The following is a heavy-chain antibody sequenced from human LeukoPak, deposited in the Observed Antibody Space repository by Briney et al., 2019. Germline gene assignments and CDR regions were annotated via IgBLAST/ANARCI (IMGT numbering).Heavy chain of an antibody. CDR1: GGTLNSYA. Sequence: SVKVSCKASGGTLNSYAISWVRQAPGQGLEWMGGIIPIFGITNYAQKFQGRVTMTTDESTTTAYMDLNRLISEDTAVYYCARSRVGAYYFYMDVWGKGTTVVVSS. CDR3: ARSRVGAYYFYMDV. CDR2: IIPIFGIT. D-gene: IGHD3-16*01. J-gene: IGHJ6*03. V-gene: IGHV1-69*05.